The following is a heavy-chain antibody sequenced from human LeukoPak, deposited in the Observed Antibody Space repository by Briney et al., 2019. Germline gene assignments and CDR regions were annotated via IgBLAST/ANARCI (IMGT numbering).Heavy chain of an antibody. CDR3: AKDGIARSIFDY. CDR1: GFTFTTYG. CDR2: IRNDGSDK. D-gene: IGHD1-1*01. Sequence: GGSLRLSCAASGFTFTTYGMHWVRQAPGKGLEWVAFIRNDGSDKYYADSVKGRFTISRDNSKNTLYLQMNSLRAEDMAVYYCAKDGIARSIFDYWGQGTLVTVSS. J-gene: IGHJ4*02. V-gene: IGHV3-30*02.